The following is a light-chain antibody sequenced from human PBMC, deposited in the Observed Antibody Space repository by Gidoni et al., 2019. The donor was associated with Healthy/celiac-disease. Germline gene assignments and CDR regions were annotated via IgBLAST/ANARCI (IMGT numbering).Light chain of an antibody. CDR1: QDISNY. J-gene: IGKJ2*01. Sequence: DIQMTQSPSSLSASVGDRVTITCQASQDISNYLNWYQQKPGKAPKLLIYDASNFETGVPSRFSGSGSGTDFTFTISSLQPEDIATYYCQQYDNLPYTFGQXTKLEIK. CDR2: DAS. CDR3: QQYDNLPYT. V-gene: IGKV1-33*01.